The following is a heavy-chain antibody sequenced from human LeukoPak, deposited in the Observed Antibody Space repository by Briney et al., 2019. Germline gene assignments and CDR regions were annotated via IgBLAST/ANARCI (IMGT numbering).Heavy chain of an antibody. CDR3: AKGRDKYQLLSKNWFDP. CDR2: ISWNSGSI. J-gene: IGHJ5*02. Sequence: PGGSLRLSCAASGFTFDDYAMHWVRQAPGKGLEWVSGISWNSGSIGYADSVKGRFTISRDNAKNSLYLQMNSLRAEDTAVYYCAKGRDKYQLLSKNWFDPWGQGTLVTVSS. CDR1: GFTFDDYA. D-gene: IGHD2-2*01. V-gene: IGHV3-9*01.